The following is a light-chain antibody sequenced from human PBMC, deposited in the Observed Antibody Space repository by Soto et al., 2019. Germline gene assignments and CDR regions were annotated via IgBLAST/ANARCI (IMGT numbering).Light chain of an antibody. CDR1: KLGDKY. CDR3: QAWDSGVV. CDR2: QDS. J-gene: IGLJ2*01. V-gene: IGLV3-1*01. Sequence: SYELTQPPSVSVSPGQTASITCSGDKLGDKYACWYQQKPGQSPVLVFYQDSKRPSGIPERFSGSNSGNTATLTISGTQAMDEADYYCQAWDSGVVFGGGTKLTVL.